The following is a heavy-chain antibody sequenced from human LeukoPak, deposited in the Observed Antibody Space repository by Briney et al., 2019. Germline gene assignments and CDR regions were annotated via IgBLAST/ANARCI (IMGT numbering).Heavy chain of an antibody. Sequence: ASVKVSCKASGYTFTGYYMHWVRQAPGQGLEWMGWINPNSGGTNYAQKFQGRVTMTRDTSISTAYMELSRLRSDDTAVYYCARDRNEEKTYYYDSSGFLPDYWGQGTLVTVSS. CDR2: INPNSGGT. CDR1: GYTFTGYY. CDR3: ARDRNEEKTYYYDSSGFLPDY. D-gene: IGHD3-22*01. J-gene: IGHJ4*02. V-gene: IGHV1-2*02.